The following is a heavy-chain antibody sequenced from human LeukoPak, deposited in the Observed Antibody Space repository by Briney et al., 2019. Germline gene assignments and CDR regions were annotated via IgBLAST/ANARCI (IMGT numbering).Heavy chain of an antibody. J-gene: IGHJ4*02. CDR3: ARQCSITSCL. CDR1: GFTFTNHY. V-gene: IGHV3-21*01. CDR2: ISSGGSSI. D-gene: IGHD2-2*01. Sequence: GGSLRLSCAASGFTFTNHYMNWVRQAPGKGLEWVSSISSGGSSIYYADSVKGRFTISRDNAKSSLNLQMNSLRAEDTAVYYCARQCSITSCLWGQGTLVTVSS.